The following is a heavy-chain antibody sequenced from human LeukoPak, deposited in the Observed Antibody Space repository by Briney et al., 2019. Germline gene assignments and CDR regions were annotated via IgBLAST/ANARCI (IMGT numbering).Heavy chain of an antibody. CDR1: GFTFNNYA. V-gene: IGHV3-23*01. CDR3: AKDTYSTSPYYFDY. D-gene: IGHD1-26*01. Sequence: GGSLRLSCAAAGFTFNNYAMSWVRQAPGKGLKWVSGISRGGSTYYADSVKGRFTISRDNSKNTLYLQMNSLRAEDTAVYYCAKDTYSTSPYYFDYWGQGTLVTVSS. J-gene: IGHJ4*02. CDR2: ISRGGST.